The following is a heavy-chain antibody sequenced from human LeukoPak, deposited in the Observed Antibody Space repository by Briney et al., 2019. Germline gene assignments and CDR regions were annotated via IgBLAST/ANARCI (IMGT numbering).Heavy chain of an antibody. J-gene: IGHJ6*03. V-gene: IGHV4-34*01. D-gene: IGHD2-2*01. Sequence: SETLSLTCAVYGASLVCYYWSCIRQPPGKGLEWIGEINHSGSTNYNPTLKSRVTISVDTSKNQFSLKLSSVTAADTAVYYCARGSVGSSTSCYRYYYYYMDVWGKGTTVTVSS. CDR2: INHSGST. CDR3: ARGSVGSSTSCYRYYYYYMDV. CDR1: GASLVCYY.